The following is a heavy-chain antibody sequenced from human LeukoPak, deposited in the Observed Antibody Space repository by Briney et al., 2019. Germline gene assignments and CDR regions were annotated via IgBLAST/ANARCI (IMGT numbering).Heavy chain of an antibody. J-gene: IGHJ4*02. D-gene: IGHD2-2*01. Sequence: ASVKVSCKASGYTFTSYGISWVRQAPGQGLEWMGWISAYSGNTNYAQKLQGRVTMTTDTSMSTAYMELRSLRSDDTAVYYCARDRPDLGYCSSTSCPQIIDYWGQGTLVTVSS. CDR1: GYTFTSYG. CDR3: ARDRPDLGYCSSTSCPQIIDY. V-gene: IGHV1-18*01. CDR2: ISAYSGNT.